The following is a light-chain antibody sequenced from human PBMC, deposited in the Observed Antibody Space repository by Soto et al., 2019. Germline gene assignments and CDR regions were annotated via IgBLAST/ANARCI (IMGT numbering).Light chain of an antibody. CDR3: QPRNRWRPVA. CDR1: PSVSNS. CDR2: DAF. V-gene: IGKV3-11*01. J-gene: IGKJ4*01. Sequence: ESVLTQSPATLSLSPGERATLSCRASPSVSNSLAWYQHKPGQAPRLLIYDAFNRATGVPTRFSGSGSGTDFTLTISSLEPEDFAVYYCQPRNRWRPVAFGGGTKV.